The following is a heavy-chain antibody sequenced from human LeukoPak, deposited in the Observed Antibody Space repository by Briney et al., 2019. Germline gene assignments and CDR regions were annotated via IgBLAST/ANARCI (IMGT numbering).Heavy chain of an antibody. D-gene: IGHD6-19*01. Sequence: GASVKFSCKASGYTFTSYGISWVRQAPGQGLEWIGWISVDNGNTNYAQKLQGRVTMTTDTSTSTAYMELRSLRSDDTAVYYCARDKGASGWYGGDFDYWGQGTLVIVSS. CDR2: ISVDNGNT. CDR1: GYTFTSYG. CDR3: ARDKGASGWYGGDFDY. J-gene: IGHJ4*02. V-gene: IGHV1-18*01.